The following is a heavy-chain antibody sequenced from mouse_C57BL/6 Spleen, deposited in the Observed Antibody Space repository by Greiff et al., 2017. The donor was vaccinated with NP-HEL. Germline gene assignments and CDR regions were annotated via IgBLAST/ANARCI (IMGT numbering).Heavy chain of an antibody. J-gene: IGHJ1*03. CDR2: INPNNGGT. Sequence: EVQLQQSGPELVKPGASVKISCKASGYTFTDYYMHWVKQSHGKSLEWIGDINPNNGGTSYNQKFKGKATLTVDKSSSTASMELRRLTSEDSAVYYCARGIYYDYDGGYFDVWGTGTTVTVSS. D-gene: IGHD2-4*01. CDR1: GYTFTDYY. V-gene: IGHV1-26*01. CDR3: ARGIYYDYDGGYFDV.